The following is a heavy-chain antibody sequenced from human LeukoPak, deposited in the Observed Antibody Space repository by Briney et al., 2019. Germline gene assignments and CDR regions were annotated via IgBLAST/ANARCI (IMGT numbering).Heavy chain of an antibody. D-gene: IGHD3-9*01. CDR1: GGSISSGSYY. CDR3: ARAFRDILTGYYRGYYFDY. J-gene: IGHJ4*02. Sequence: SETLSLTCTVSGGSISSGSYYWSWIRQPAGKGLEWIGRIYTSGSTNYNPSLKSRVTISVDTSKNQFSLKLSSVTAADTAVYYCARAFRDILTGYYRGYYFDYWGQGTLVTVSS. V-gene: IGHV4-61*02. CDR2: IYTSGST.